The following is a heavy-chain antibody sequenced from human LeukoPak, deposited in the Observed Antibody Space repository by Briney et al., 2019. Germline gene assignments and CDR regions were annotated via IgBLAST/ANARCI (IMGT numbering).Heavy chain of an antibody. CDR2: MNPNSGNT. J-gene: IGHJ6*02. CDR3: ARAESLTYYGSGSYYNVNYGMDV. D-gene: IGHD3-10*01. Sequence: GASVKVSCKASGYTFTSYDINWVRQATGQGLEWMGWMNPNSGNTGYAQKFQGRVTMTRNTSISTAYMELSSLRSEDTAVYYCARAESLTYYGSGSYYNVNYGMDVWGQGTTVTVSS. V-gene: IGHV1-8*01. CDR1: GYTFTSYD.